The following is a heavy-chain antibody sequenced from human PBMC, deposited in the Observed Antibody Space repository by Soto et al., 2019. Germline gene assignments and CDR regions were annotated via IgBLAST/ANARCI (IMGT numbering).Heavy chain of an antibody. V-gene: IGHV1-69*12. Sequence: QVQLVQSGAEVKKPGSSVKVSCKASGGTFSSYAISWVRQAPGQGLEWMGGIIPIFGTANYAPKFQGRVTMTADESTSTAYMELSSLRSEDTAVYYCARDRSVVMDGEYDAFDIWGGGTMVTVSS. CDR1: GGTFSSYA. CDR3: ARDRSVVMDGEYDAFDI. J-gene: IGHJ3*02. CDR2: IIPIFGTA. D-gene: IGHD3-10*01.